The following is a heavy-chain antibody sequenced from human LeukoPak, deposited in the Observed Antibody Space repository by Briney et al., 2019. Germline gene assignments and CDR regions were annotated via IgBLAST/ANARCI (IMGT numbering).Heavy chain of an antibody. Sequence: GGSLRLSCAASGFTFSSYAMNWVRQAPGKGLEWVSVTSGSGDSAYYVDSVKGRFTISRDNSKNTLYLQMNSLRAEDTAVYYFANALTTSGWRPFDHWAQGDLVTVS. D-gene: IGHD6-19*01. CDR3: ANALTTSGWRPFDH. J-gene: IGHJ4*02. CDR2: TSGSGDSA. V-gene: IGHV3-23*01. CDR1: GFTFSSYA.